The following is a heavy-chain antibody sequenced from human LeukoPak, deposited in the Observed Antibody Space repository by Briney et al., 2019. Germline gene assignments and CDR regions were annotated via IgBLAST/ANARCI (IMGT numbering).Heavy chain of an antibody. CDR3: ARAPNPVLLWFGDAFDI. CDR2: IIPIFGTA. D-gene: IGHD3-10*01. Sequence: SVKVSCKASGGTFSSYAISWVRQAPGQGLEWVGGIIPIFGTANYAQKFQGRVTITADESTSTAYMELSRLRSDDTAVYYCARAPNPVLLWFGDAFDIWGQGTMVTVSS. V-gene: IGHV1-69*13. J-gene: IGHJ3*02. CDR1: GGTFSSYA.